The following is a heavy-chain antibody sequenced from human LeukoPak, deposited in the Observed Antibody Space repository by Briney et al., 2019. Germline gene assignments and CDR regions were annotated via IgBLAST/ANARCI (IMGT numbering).Heavy chain of an antibody. CDR3: ARDFRGVGAIDY. J-gene: IGHJ4*02. CDR1: GFVFSSYS. D-gene: IGHD1-26*01. V-gene: IGHV3-48*01. Sequence: PGGSLRLSCAASGFVFSSYSMNWVRQAPGKGLEWVSFLIVGNGNQHYADSVKGRFTISRDDAKNSLYLQMNSLRAEDTAVYYCARDFRGVGAIDYWGQGTLVTVSS. CDR2: LIVGNGNQ.